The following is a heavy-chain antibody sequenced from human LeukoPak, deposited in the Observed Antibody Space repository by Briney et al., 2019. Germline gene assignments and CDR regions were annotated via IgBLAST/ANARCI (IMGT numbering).Heavy chain of an antibody. CDR1: GGSFSGYY. V-gene: IGHV4-34*01. Sequence: SETLSLTCAVYGGSFSGYYWSWIRQPPGKGLEWIGEINHSGSTNYNPSLKSRVTISVDTSKNQFSLKLSSVTAADTAVYYCARGRFDRGVDYWGQGTLVTVSS. CDR2: INHSGST. J-gene: IGHJ4*02. CDR3: ARGRFDRGVDY.